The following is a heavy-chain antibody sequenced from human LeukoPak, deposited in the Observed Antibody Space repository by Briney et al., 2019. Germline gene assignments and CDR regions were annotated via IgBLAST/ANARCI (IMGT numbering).Heavy chain of an antibody. CDR1: GGSISSYY. J-gene: IGHJ6*02. V-gene: IGHV4-59*12. CDR2: IYYSGST. D-gene: IGHD2-2*01. Sequence: KPSEPLSLTCTVSGGSISSYYWSWIRQPPGKGLEWIGYIYYSGSTNYNPSLKSRVTISVDTSKNQFSLKLSSVTAADTAVYYCARGCSSTSCPTYYYYYYGMGVWGQGTTVTVSS. CDR3: ARGCSSTSCPTYYYYYYGMGV.